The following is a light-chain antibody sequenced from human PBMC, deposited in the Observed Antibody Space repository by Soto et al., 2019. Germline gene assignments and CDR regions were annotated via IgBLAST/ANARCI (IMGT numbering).Light chain of an antibody. Sequence: ALTQPASVSGSPGQSITISCTGTSSDVGGFDYVSWFQHYPGKAPNLIIFDVTNRPSGISHRFSGSKSGNTASLTISGLLTEDEADYYCTSYSDGATLLVFGGGTKVTVL. CDR3: TSYSDGATLLV. V-gene: IGLV2-14*03. CDR1: SSDVGGFDY. CDR2: DVT. J-gene: IGLJ3*02.